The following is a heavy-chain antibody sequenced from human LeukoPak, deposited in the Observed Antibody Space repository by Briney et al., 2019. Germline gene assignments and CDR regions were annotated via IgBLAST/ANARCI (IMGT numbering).Heavy chain of an antibody. CDR3: ARDSCSSTSCRRKFDN. CDR2: IYYSGST. CDR1: GGSITSSKYF. V-gene: IGHV4-39*07. D-gene: IGHD2-2*01. J-gene: IGHJ4*02. Sequence: SETLSLTCTVSGGSITSSKYFWGWIRQSPGKGLEWIGSIYYSGSTYYNPSLKSRVTISVETSKIQFSLKLSSVTAADSAVYYCARDSCSSTSCRRKFDNWGQGTLVTVSS.